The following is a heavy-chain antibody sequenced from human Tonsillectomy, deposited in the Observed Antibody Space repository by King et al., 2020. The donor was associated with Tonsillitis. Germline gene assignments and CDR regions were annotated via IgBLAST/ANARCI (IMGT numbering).Heavy chain of an antibody. D-gene: IGHD1-26*01. CDR3: ARMDSWSYGWADY. V-gene: IGHV4-61*01. CDR1: GGSVSSGSYY. Sequence: QLQESGPGLVKPSETLSLTCTVSGGSVSSGSYYWSWIRQPPGKGLEWIGYIYYSGSTNYNASLKSRVTISVDTSKNQFSLKLSSVTAADTAVYYCARMDSWSYGWADYWGQGTLVTVSS. J-gene: IGHJ4*02. CDR2: IYYSGST.